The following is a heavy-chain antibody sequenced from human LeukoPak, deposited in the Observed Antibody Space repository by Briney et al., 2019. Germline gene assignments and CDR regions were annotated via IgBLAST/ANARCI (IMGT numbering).Heavy chain of an antibody. CDR1: GYTLTELS. D-gene: IGHD1-26*01. CDR3: ATVKWELHNWFDP. V-gene: IGHV1-24*01. Sequence: ASVKVSCKVSGYTLTELSMHRVRQAPGKGLEWMGGFDPEDAETIYAQKFQGRVTMTEDTYTDTAYMELSSLRSEDTAVYYCATVKWELHNWFDPWGQGTLVTVSS. J-gene: IGHJ5*02. CDR2: FDPEDAET.